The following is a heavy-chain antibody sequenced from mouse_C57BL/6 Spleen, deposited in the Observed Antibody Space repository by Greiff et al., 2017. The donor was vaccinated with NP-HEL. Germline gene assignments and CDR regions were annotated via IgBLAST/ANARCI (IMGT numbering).Heavy chain of an antibody. CDR1: GYTFTSYW. CDR2: IYPGSGST. V-gene: IGHV1-55*01. D-gene: IGHD1-1*01. J-gene: IGHJ4*01. Sequence: QVQLQQPGAELVKPGASVKMSCKASGYTFTSYWITWVKQRPGQGLEWIGDIYPGSGSTNYNEKFKSKATLTVDTSSSTAYMQLSSLTSADSAVYYWASGDYYGSSYDAMDYWGQGTSVTVSS. CDR3: ASGDYYGSSYDAMDY.